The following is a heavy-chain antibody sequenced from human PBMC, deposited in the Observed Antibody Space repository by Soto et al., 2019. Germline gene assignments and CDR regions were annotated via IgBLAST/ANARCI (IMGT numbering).Heavy chain of an antibody. CDR1: GFSLRTSGVG. CDR3: APTPGYGDYGFYDIGVDV. V-gene: IGHV2-5*01. Sequence: QITLKESGPTLVKPTQPLTLTCTFSGFSLRTSGVGVGWIRQPPGKALEWLALLSWNDNKLYTPSLQSRLTITKDTSKTQVVLTVPNMDPVDTGTYYCAPTPGYGDYGFYDIGVDVWGQGTPVTVSS. J-gene: IGHJ6*02. CDR2: LSWNDNK. D-gene: IGHD4-17*01.